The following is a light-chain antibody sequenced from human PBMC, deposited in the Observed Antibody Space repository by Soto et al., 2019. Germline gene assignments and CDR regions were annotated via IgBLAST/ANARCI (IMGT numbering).Light chain of an antibody. CDR1: QSVSSSY. J-gene: IGKJ3*01. V-gene: IGKV3-15*01. Sequence: EIVLTQSPGTLSLSPGERATLSCRAIQSVSSSYLAWYQQKPGQAPRLLIYGASTRATGIPARFSGRGSGTEFTLTISSLQSEDFAVYYCQQYNNWPPVTFGPGTKVDIK. CDR2: GAS. CDR3: QQYNNWPPVT.